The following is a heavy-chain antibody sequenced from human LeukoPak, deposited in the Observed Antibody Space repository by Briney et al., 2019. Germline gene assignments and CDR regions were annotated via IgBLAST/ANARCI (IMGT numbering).Heavy chain of an antibody. CDR1: GGSISSGDYY. CDR3: ARGRAFSSSWYSY. D-gene: IGHD6-13*01. CDR2: INHSGST. V-gene: IGHV4-39*07. Sequence: SETLSLTCTVSGGSISSGDYYWSWIRQPPGKGLEWIGEINHSGSTNYNPSLKSRVTISVDTSKNQFSLKLSSVTAADTAVYYCARGRAFSSSWYSYWGQGTLVTVSS. J-gene: IGHJ4*02.